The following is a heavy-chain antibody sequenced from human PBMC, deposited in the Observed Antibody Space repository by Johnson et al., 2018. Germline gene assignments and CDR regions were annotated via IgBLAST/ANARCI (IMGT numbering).Heavy chain of an antibody. Sequence: VQLVESGGGLVKPGRSLRLSCAASGFTFSSYSMNWVRPAPGKGLEWVSYITSSSSTIYYSDSVKGRFTISRDNAKNSLYLQMNSLRDEDTAVYYCARAQPAFDMWGQGTMVTVSS. CDR1: GFTFSSYS. V-gene: IGHV3-48*02. D-gene: IGHD1-14*01. J-gene: IGHJ3*02. CDR2: ITSSSSTI. CDR3: ARAQPAFDM.